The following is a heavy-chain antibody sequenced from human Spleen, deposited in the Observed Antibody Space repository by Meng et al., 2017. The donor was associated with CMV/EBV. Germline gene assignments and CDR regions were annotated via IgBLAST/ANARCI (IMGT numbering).Heavy chain of an antibody. V-gene: IGHV4-30-2*01. D-gene: IGHD2/OR15-2a*01. CDR2: IHHGGST. J-gene: IGHJ4*02. CDR1: GGSISGGPYS. CDR3: ARALSRAFFDF. Sequence: QLQLQESGSGLVKPSQTLPLTCAGSGGSISGGPYSWNWIRQPPGKGLEWIGYIHHGGSTYYNPSLSSRVTMSIDRSKNQFSLNLTSVTAADTAVYFCARALSRAFFDFWGLGTLVTVSS.